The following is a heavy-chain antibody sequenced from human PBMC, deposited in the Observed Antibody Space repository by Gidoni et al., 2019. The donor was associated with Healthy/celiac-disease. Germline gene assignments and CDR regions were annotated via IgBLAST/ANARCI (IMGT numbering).Heavy chain of an antibody. CDR2: ISGSGGST. CDR3: AKAVYYYDSSGPDDAFDI. Sequence: EVQLLESGGGLVQPGGSLRLSCAASGFTFSSYAMSWVRQAPGKGLGWVSAISGSGGSTYYADSVKGRFTISRDNSKNTLYLQMNSLRAEDTAVYYCAKAVYYYDSSGPDDAFDIWGQGTMVTVSS. D-gene: IGHD3-22*01. CDR1: GFTFSSYA. V-gene: IGHV3-23*01. J-gene: IGHJ3*02.